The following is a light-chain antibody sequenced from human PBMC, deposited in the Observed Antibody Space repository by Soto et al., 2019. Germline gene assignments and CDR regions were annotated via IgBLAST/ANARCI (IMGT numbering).Light chain of an antibody. CDR2: NGS. CDR3: QQRAKWLT. Sequence: EIVLTQSPATLSLSPGERATLSCRASQSVANLLGWYQQKPGQAPRLLIYNGSNRATGIPARFSGSGSGTDFKLTISCLEPEDFAVYYCQQRAKWLTFGGGTKVEI. V-gene: IGKV3-11*01. J-gene: IGKJ4*01. CDR1: QSVANL.